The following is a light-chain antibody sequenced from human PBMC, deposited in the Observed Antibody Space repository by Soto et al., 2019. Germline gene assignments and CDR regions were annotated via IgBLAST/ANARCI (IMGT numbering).Light chain of an antibody. J-gene: IGKJ1*01. Sequence: EVVLTQSPATMSLYPGEGATLSCRASQSVSTYLGWYQQKPGQAPRLLIFEASKRATGIPDRISGSGSGTDFTLTISSLEPEDFAVYYCQQRGHWPRTFGQGTKVDI. CDR1: QSVSTY. CDR2: EAS. V-gene: IGKV3-11*01. CDR3: QQRGHWPRT.